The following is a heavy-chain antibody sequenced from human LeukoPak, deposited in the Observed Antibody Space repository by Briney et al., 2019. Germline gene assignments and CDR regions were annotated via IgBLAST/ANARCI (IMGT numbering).Heavy chain of an antibody. D-gene: IGHD7-27*01. CDR2: ITTSDGNT. Sequence: GGSLRLSCAASGFTFSSYTMSWVRQPPGKGLEWVSTITTSDGNTYYADSVKGRLTVSRDNPKNTLFLQMTSLRAEDTAAYYCAKDGGLWVSAHWGDSWGRGTLVTVSS. CDR1: GFTFSSYT. CDR3: AKDGGLWVSAHWGDS. V-gene: IGHV3-23*01. J-gene: IGHJ4*02.